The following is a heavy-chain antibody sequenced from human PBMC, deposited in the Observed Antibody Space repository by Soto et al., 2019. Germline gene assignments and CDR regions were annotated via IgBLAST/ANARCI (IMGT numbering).Heavy chain of an antibody. Sequence: QVQLEQWGAGLLKPSETLSLTCGPHGESFSYFYWSWIRQPPGKGLEWIGEVNRRGSTNYNPSLKSRVSITVDTSKTQFSLKLNSVTAADTAVYYCARGGGNPASTNDYWGQGILVTVSS. CDR1: GESFSYFY. V-gene: IGHV4-34*01. J-gene: IGHJ4*02. CDR3: ARGGGNPASTNDY. D-gene: IGHD3-16*01. CDR2: VNRRGST.